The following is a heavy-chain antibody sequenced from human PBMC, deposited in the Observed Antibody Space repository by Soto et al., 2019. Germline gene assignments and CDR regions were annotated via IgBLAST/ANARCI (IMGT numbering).Heavy chain of an antibody. CDR2: IWYDGSNK. CDR3: ARDANYGGTVDY. Sequence: QVQLVESGGGVVQPGRSLRLSCAASGFTFSSYGMHWVRQAPGKGLEWVAVIWYDGSNKYYADCVKGRFTISRDNSKNTLYLQMNSLRAEDTAVYYCARDANYGGTVDYWGQGTLVTVSS. CDR1: GFTFSSYG. D-gene: IGHD4-17*01. J-gene: IGHJ4*02. V-gene: IGHV3-33*01.